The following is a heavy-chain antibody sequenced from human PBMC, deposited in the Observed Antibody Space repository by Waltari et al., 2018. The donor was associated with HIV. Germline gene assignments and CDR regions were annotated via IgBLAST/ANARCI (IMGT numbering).Heavy chain of an antibody. V-gene: IGHV1-2*02. Sequence: QVQLVQSGAEVKKPGASVKVSCQASGYTFTANSMHWVRQAPGQGLEWMGGINPRSGGTQYAQKFQGRVTMTRDTSISTAFMELSRLRSDDTAVYYCARDPLHGVAVADIDYWGQGTLVTVSS. CDR2: INPRSGGT. CDR1: GYTFTANS. CDR3: ARDPLHGVAVADIDY. D-gene: IGHD6-19*01. J-gene: IGHJ4*02.